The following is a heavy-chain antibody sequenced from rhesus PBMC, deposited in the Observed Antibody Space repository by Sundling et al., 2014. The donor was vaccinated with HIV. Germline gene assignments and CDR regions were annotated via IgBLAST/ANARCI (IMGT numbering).Heavy chain of an antibody. CDR1: GFIFSSYV. V-gene: IGHV3-100*01. J-gene: IGHJ6*01. Sequence: EVQLVESGGGLVKPGGSLRLSCVASGFIFSSYVMHWVRQAPGKGLEWVSVISESGGITYYADSVKGRFTISRDNAKNSLFLQMNSLRAEDTAVYYCSREDYGSSLRGAYGLDSWGQGVVVTVSS. CDR3: SREDYGSSLRGAYGLDS. CDR2: ISESGGIT. D-gene: IGHD4-29*01.